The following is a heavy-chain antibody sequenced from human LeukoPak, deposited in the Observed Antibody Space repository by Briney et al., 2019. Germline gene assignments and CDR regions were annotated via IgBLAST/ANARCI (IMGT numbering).Heavy chain of an antibody. V-gene: IGHV1-46*01. D-gene: IGHD2-2*01. Sequence: GASVKVSCKASGGTFSSYAISWVRQAPGQGLEWMGIINPSGGSTSYAQKFQGRVTMTRDTSTSTVYMELSSLRSEDTAVYYCARDRVVVVPAAARRSWFDPWGQGTLVTVSS. CDR3: ARDRVVVVPAAARRSWFDP. CDR1: GGTFSSYA. J-gene: IGHJ5*02. CDR2: INPSGGST.